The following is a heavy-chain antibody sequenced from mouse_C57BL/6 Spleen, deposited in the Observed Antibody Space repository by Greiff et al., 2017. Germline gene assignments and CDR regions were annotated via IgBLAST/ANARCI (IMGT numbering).Heavy chain of an antibody. D-gene: IGHD1-1*01. V-gene: IGHV1-59*01. Sequence: QVQLQQPGAELVRPGTSVKLSCKASGYTFTSYWMHWVKQRPGQGLEWIGVIDPSDNDTNYNQKFKGKATLTVDKSSSTAYMQLSSLSSADAAVDYCARGELTTVVATDFDYWGQGTTLTVSS. J-gene: IGHJ2*01. CDR1: GYTFTSYW. CDR3: ARGELTTVVATDFDY. CDR2: IDPSDNDT.